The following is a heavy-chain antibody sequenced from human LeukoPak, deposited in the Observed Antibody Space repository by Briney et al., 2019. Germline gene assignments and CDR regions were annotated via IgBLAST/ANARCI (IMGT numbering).Heavy chain of an antibody. D-gene: IGHD2-2*01. CDR2: IYHSGST. Sequence: SETLSLTCAVSGGSISSSNWWSWVRQPPGKGLEWIGEIYHSGSTNYNPSLKSRVTISVDKSKNQFSLKLSSVTAADTAVYYCARAGGGLSGYCSSTSCFPSSGWFDPWGQGTLVTVSS. CDR1: GGSISSSNW. CDR3: ARAGGGLSGYCSSTSCFPSSGWFDP. J-gene: IGHJ5*02. V-gene: IGHV4-4*02.